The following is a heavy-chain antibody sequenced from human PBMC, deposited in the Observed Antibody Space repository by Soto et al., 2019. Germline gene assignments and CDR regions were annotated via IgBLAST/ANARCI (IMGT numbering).Heavy chain of an antibody. CDR3: ATGSGYFPFDY. CDR2: IYYSGST. J-gene: IGHJ4*02. V-gene: IGHV4-39*01. CDR1: GGSISSSSYY. D-gene: IGHD3-22*01. Sequence: SETLSLTCTPSGGSISSSSYYWGWIRQPPGKGLEWIGSIYYSGSTYYNPSLKSRVTISVDTSKNQFSLKLSSVTAADTAVYYCATGSGYFPFDYWGQGTLVTSPQ.